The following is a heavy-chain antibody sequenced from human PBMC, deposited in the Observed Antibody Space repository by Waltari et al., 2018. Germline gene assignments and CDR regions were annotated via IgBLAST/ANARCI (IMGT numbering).Heavy chain of an antibody. CDR2: MQYRGST. CDR1: GGSITTNYN. Sequence: QLQLQESGPGLVRPSETLSLTCTVSGGSITTNYNWAWIRQPPGKGLEWMGNMQYRGSTFYNPSLMRRVTISLKTSKNQFSLTLTAVDAADTAVYFCGRIAFGDDGGYFQYWGQGTLVTVSS. J-gene: IGHJ1*01. CDR3: GRIAFGDDGGYFQY. V-gene: IGHV4-39*01. D-gene: IGHD4-17*01.